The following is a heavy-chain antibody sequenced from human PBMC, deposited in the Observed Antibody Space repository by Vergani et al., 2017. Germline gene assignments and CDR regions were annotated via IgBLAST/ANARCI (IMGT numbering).Heavy chain of an antibody. Sequence: QAQLQESGPRLVKPSQTLSLTCSVSGGSLDIHSQTWGWIRQPAGEGLEWIGLIDVKWNSNYSPSLESRVTMSADASRGRLSLNLRSVATSDTAVYYCGTVLHTSYILGAFDVWGQGIKVTVSS. CDR3: GTVLHTSYILGAFDV. CDR2: IDVKWNS. V-gene: IGHV4-61*02. J-gene: IGHJ3*01. CDR1: GGSLDIHSQT. D-gene: IGHD7-27*01.